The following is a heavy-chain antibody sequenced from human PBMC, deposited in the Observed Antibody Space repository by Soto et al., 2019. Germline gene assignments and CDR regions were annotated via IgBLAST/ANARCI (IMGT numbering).Heavy chain of an antibody. CDR1: GGTFSSYA. Sequence: ASVKVSCKASGGTFSSYAISWVRQAPGQGLEWMGGIIPIFGTANYAQKFQGRVTITADESTSTAYMELSSLRSEDTAVYYCARGNPGTYYYDSSGYYIDYWGQGTLVTVSS. D-gene: IGHD3-22*01. J-gene: IGHJ4*02. CDR2: IIPIFGTA. V-gene: IGHV1-69*13. CDR3: ARGNPGTYYYDSSGYYIDY.